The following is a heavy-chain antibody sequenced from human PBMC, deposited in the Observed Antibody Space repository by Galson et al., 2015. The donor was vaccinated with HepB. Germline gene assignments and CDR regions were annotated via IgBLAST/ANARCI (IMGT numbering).Heavy chain of an antibody. D-gene: IGHD2-8*02. CDR3: VRDDPGGSN. J-gene: IGHJ4*02. CDR1: EFTFSSYA. CDR2: ISSSSTYI. V-gene: IGHV3-21*01. Sequence: SLRLSCAASEFTFSSYAMSWVRQAPGKGLEWVSCISSSSTYIHYADSVKGRFTISRDNAKNSLFLQMNSLRAEDTAVYYCVRDDPGGSNWGQGTLVTVSS.